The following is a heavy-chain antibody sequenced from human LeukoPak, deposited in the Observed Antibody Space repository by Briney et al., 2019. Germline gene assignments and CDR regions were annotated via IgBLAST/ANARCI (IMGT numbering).Heavy chain of an antibody. Sequence: SGTLSLTCAVSGGSISSSSWWSWVRQPPGKGLEWIGEIYHSGSTNYNPSLKSRVTISVDKSKNQFSLKLSSVTAADTAVYYCAGRVAARYWFDPWGQGTLVTVSS. V-gene: IGHV4-4*02. CDR1: GGSISSSSW. CDR3: AGRVAARYWFDP. J-gene: IGHJ5*02. D-gene: IGHD6-6*01. CDR2: IYHSGST.